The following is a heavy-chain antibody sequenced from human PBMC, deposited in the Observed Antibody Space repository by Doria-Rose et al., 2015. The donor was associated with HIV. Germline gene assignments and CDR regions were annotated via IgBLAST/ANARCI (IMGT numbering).Heavy chain of an antibody. CDR1: GVSLSSPGMG. J-gene: IGHJ4*02. V-gene: IGHV2-26*01. CDR3: ARIKSSRWYHKYYFDF. CDR2: IFSDDER. D-gene: IGHD6-13*01. Sequence: QITLKESGPVLVKPTETLTLTCTVSGVSLSSPGMGVSWIRQPPGKALEWLANIFSDDERSYKTSLKSRLTISRCTSKSQVVLTMTDMDPVDTATYYCARIKSSRWYHKYYFDFWGQRTLVIVSA.